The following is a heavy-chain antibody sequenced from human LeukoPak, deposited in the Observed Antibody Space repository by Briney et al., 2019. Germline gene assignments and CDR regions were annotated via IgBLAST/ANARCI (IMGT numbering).Heavy chain of an antibody. CDR1: GFTFSSYA. CDR3: ARGGDGYSEPYYFDY. V-gene: IGHV3-30*04. CDR2: ISYDGSNE. J-gene: IGHJ4*02. Sequence: GGSLRLSCAASGFTFSSYAMHWVRQAPGKGLEWVAVISYDGSNEYYADSVKGRFTISRDNSKNTLYLQMNSLRAEDTAVYYCARGGDGYSEPYYFDYWGQGTLVTVSS. D-gene: IGHD5-24*01.